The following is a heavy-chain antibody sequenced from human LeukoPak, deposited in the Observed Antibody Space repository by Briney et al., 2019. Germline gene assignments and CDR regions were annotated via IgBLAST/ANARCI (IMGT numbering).Heavy chain of an antibody. Sequence: SETLSLTCTVSGGSISSGGYYWSWIRQPPGKGLEWIGYIYHSGSTYYNPSLKSRVTISVDRSKNQFSLKLSSVTAADTAVYYCAREYSSSTGYFDYWGQGTLVTVSS. CDR2: IYHSGST. V-gene: IGHV4-30-2*01. D-gene: IGHD6-6*01. J-gene: IGHJ4*02. CDR3: AREYSSSTGYFDY. CDR1: GGSISSGGYY.